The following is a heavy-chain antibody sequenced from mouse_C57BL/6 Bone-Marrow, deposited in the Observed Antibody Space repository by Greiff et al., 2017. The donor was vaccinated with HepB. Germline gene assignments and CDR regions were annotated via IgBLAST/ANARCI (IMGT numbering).Heavy chain of an antibody. V-gene: IGHV1-15*01. CDR1: GYTFTDYE. Sequence: QVQLQPSGAELVRPGASVTLSCKASGYTFTDYEMHWVKQTPVHGLAWIGAIDPETGGTAYNQKFKGKALLTADQSSSTAYMALRGLASEDSAVSYCAREGFDFWGQGTTLTVSS. CDR3: AREGFDF. J-gene: IGHJ2*01. CDR2: IDPETGGT.